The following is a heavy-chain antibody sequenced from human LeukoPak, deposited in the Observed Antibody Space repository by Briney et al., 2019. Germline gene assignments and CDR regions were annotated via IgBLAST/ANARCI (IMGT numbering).Heavy chain of an antibody. Sequence: ASVKVSCKASGYTLTGYYMHWVRQAPGQGLEWMGWINPNSGGTNYAQKFQGRVTMTRDTSISTAYMELSRLRSDDTAVYYCARGRYCSSTSCAHFDYWGQGTLVTVSS. D-gene: IGHD2-2*01. CDR3: ARGRYCSSTSCAHFDY. V-gene: IGHV1-2*02. CDR2: INPNSGGT. J-gene: IGHJ4*02. CDR1: GYTLTGYY.